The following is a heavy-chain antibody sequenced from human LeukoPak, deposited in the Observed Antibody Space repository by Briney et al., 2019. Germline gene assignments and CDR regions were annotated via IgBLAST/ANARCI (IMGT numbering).Heavy chain of an antibody. J-gene: IGHJ4*02. D-gene: IGHD1-1*01. CDR2: ISSSSSYI. CDR3: ASDGIYNWNDGSYFGY. V-gene: IGHV3-21*01. Sequence: GGSLRLSCAASGFTFSSYSMNWVRQAPGKGPEWVSSISSSSSYIYYADSVKGRFTISRDNAKNSPYLQMNSLRAEDTAVYYCASDGIYNWNDGSYFGYWGQGTLVTVSS. CDR1: GFTFSSYS.